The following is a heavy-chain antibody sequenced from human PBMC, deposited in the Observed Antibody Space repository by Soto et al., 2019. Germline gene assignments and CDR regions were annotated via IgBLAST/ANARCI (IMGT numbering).Heavy chain of an antibody. Sequence: VHLLESGGGLVQPGGSLRLSCATSGFNFNNYAMSWVRQAPGERLEWVSFISSSGGTTYYADSVKGRFTISRDNSRNTLLLQMHTLAAEDTAIYYCATVMTVTGPGWGRSSEYWGQGTRVTVSS. CDR3: ATVMTVTGPGWGRSSEY. CDR2: ISSSGGTT. V-gene: IGHV3-23*01. CDR1: GFNFNNYA. J-gene: IGHJ4*02. D-gene: IGHD6-19*01.